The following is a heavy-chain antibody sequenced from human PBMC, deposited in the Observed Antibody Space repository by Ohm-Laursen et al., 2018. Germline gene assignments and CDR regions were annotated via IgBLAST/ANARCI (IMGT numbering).Heavy chain of an antibody. CDR2: ISGSGGST. D-gene: IGHD2-15*01. J-gene: IGHJ2*01. Sequence: SLRLSCAASGFTFSSYSMNWVRQAPGKGLEWVSAISGSGGSTYYADSAKGRFTISRDNSKNMLYLQMNSLRAEDTAVYYCAKEVVVVAAKRNWYFDLWGRGTLVTVSS. V-gene: IGHV3-23*01. CDR1: GFTFSSYS. CDR3: AKEVVVVAAKRNWYFDL.